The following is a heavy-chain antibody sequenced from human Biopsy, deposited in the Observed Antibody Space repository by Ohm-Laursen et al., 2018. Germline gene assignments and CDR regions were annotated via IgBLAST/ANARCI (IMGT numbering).Heavy chain of an antibody. CDR3: ARAGVGSDGTDSYYYGMDV. CDR1: GNTFATYH. CDR2: ISPSGATT. V-gene: IGHV1-46*01. Sequence: ASVKVSCKASGNTFATYHIHWVRQAPGQGLEWMGVISPSGATTSFSQKFQGRITMTRDTSAGTVYMDLNSLGSEDTAVYYCARAGVGSDGTDSYYYGMDVWGQGTTVSVSS. J-gene: IGHJ6*02. D-gene: IGHD5-24*01.